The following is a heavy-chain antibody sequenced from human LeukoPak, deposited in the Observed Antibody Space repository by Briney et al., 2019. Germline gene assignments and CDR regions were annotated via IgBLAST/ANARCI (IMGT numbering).Heavy chain of an antibody. V-gene: IGHV1-18*01. J-gene: IGHJ4*02. D-gene: IGHD1-26*01. CDR2: ISAYNGNT. CDR3: AVGTVGATKGGHPLGFDY. CDR1: GYTFTSYG. Sequence: ASVKVSCKASGYTFTSYGISWVRQAPGQGLEWMGWISAYNGNTNYAQKLQGRVTMTTDTSTSTAYMELRSLRSDDTAVYYCAVGTVGATKGGHPLGFDYWGQGTLVTVSS.